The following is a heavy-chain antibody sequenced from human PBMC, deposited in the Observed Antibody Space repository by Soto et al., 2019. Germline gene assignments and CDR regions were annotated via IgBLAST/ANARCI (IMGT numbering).Heavy chain of an antibody. J-gene: IGHJ4*02. Sequence: GGSLRLSCAASGFTFSSYSMNWVRQAPGKGLEWVSSISSSSSYIYYADSVKGRFTISRDNAKNSLYLQMNSLRAEDTAVYYCARDLGGYFDWSAFDYWGQGTLVTVSS. V-gene: IGHV3-21*01. D-gene: IGHD3-9*01. CDR2: ISSSSSYI. CDR3: ARDLGGYFDWSAFDY. CDR1: GFTFSSYS.